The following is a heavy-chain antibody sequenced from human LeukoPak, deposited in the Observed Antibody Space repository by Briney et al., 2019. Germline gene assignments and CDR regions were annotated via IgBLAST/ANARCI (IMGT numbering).Heavy chain of an antibody. CDR3: AKRGYCSSTSCYTVDY. J-gene: IGHJ4*02. CDR2: ISGSRGSA. CDR1: GFTFSSYA. V-gene: IGHV3-23*01. Sequence: GGSLRLSCAASGFTFSSYAMSWVRQAPGKGLEWVSGISGSRGSAYYADSVKGRFTISRDNSKNTLYLQMNSLRAEDTAVDYGAKRGYCSSTSCYTVDYWGQGTLVTVSS. D-gene: IGHD2-2*02.